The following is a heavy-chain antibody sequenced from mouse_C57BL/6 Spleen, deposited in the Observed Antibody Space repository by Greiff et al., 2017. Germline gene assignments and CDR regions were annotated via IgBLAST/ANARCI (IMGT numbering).Heavy chain of an antibody. CDR3: ARLDCYAMDY. Sequence: VQLQQPGAELVKPGASVKLSCKASGYTFTSYWMQWVKQRPGQGLEWIGEIDPSDSYTNYNQKFKGKATLTVDTSSSTAYMQLSSLTSEDSAVYYCARLDCYAMDYWGQGTSVTVSS. J-gene: IGHJ4*01. CDR1: GYTFTSYW. CDR2: IDPSDSYT. V-gene: IGHV1-50*01.